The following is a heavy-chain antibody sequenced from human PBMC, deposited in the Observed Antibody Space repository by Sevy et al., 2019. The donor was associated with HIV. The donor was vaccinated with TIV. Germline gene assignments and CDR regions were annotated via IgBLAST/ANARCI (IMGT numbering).Heavy chain of an antibody. D-gene: IGHD2-8*01. J-gene: IGHJ4*02. V-gene: IGHV1-69*05. CDR3: ARGGGNGGYYFDY. CDR1: GGTFSSYG. Sequence: ASVKVSCKASGGTFSSYGISWVRQAPGQGLEWMGGIIPILGTVNYAQKFQGRVTITTDESTKTAYMELSSLRSEDTAVYYGARGGGNGGYYFDYWGQETLVTVSS. CDR2: IIPILGTV.